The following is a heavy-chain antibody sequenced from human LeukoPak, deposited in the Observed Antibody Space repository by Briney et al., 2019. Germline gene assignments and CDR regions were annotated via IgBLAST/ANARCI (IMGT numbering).Heavy chain of an antibody. CDR1: GFIVSSNY. CDR3: ARASQWLAFDP. J-gene: IGHJ5*02. D-gene: IGHD6-19*01. V-gene: IGHV3-66*01. Sequence: GGSLRLSCAASGFIVSSNYMTWVRQAPGKGLEWVSVIYNGDNTNYADSVKGRFTISRDSSKNTLFLQMNSLRAEDTAVYYCARASQWLAFDPWGQGTLVTVSS. CDR2: IYNGDNT.